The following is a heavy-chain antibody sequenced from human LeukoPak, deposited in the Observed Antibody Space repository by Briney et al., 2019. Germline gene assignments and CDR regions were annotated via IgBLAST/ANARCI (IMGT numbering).Heavy chain of an antibody. D-gene: IGHD3-16*01. J-gene: IGHJ4*02. CDR2: ISWNSGSI. CDR3: ASSSYDYVWGSPNDY. V-gene: IGHV3-9*01. Sequence: PGGSLRLSCAASGFTFDDYAMHWVRQAPGKGLEWVSGISWNSGSIGYADSVKGRFTISRDNAKNSPYLQMNSLRAEDTAVYYCASSSYDYVWGSPNDYWGQGTLVTVSS. CDR1: GFTFDDYA.